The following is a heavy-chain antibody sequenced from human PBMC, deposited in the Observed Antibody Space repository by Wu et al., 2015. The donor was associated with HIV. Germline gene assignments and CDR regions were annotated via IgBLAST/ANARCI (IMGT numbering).Heavy chain of an antibody. CDR1: GGALSRYA. V-gene: IGHV1-69*05. D-gene: IGHD1-26*01. CDR3: AREAWEDYYYYYYMDV. J-gene: IGHJ6*03. Sequence: QVQLVQSGAEVKKPGSSMKVSCKASGGALSRYAINWVRQAPGQGLEWMGGIIPIFGTVNYAQKFQGRVTITTDASTNTAYLEMSSLTSDDTAIYYCAREAWEDYYYYYYMDVWGKGTTVTVSS. CDR2: IIPIFGTV.